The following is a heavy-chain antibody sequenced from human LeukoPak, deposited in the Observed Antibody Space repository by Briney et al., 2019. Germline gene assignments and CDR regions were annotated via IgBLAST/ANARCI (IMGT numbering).Heavy chain of an antibody. Sequence: ASVKVSSTASGYTFTSYGISWVRQAPGQGLEWMGWISAYNGNTNYAQKLQGRVTMTTDTSTSTAYMELRSLRSDDTAVYYCAREVSSGWYSGNDYWGQGTLVTVSS. CDR3: AREVSSGWYSGNDY. J-gene: IGHJ4*02. CDR1: GYTFTSYG. CDR2: ISAYNGNT. V-gene: IGHV1-18*01. D-gene: IGHD6-19*01.